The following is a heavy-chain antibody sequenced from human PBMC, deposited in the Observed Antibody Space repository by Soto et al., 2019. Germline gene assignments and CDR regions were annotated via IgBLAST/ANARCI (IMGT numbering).Heavy chain of an antibody. CDR3: SHWGCSSTSCYCWFDP. V-gene: IGHV2-5*01. CDR1: GFSLSTSGVG. D-gene: IGHD2-2*01. CDR2: IYWNDDK. Sequence: SGPTLVNPTQTLTLTCTFSGFSLSTSGVGVGWISQPPGKALEWLALIYWNDDKRYSPSLKSRLNITKNTSKNQVLLTMSNMDLVDTVTFYFSHWGCSSTSCYCWFDPWGQGTLVTVSS. J-gene: IGHJ5*02.